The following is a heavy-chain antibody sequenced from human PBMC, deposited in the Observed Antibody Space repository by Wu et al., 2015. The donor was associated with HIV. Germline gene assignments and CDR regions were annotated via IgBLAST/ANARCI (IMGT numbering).Heavy chain of an antibody. J-gene: IGHJ5*02. Sequence: QVQLVQSGAEVKKPGASVKVSCKASGYTFTGYYMHWVRQAPGQGLEWMGWINPNSGGTNYAQKFQGRVTMTRDTPISTAYMELSRLRSDDTAAYYCAREEQYFEAGPNWFDPWAQGTLVTVSS. D-gene: IGHD6-19*01. CDR1: GYTFTGYY. V-gene: IGHV1-2*02. CDR3: AREEQYFEAGPNWFDP. CDR2: INPNSGGT.